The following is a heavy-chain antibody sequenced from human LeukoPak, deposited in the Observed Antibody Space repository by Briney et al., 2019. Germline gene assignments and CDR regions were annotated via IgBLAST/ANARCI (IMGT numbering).Heavy chain of an antibody. D-gene: IGHD3-22*01. V-gene: IGHV3-21*01. CDR3: ARGYIDNLGYSPRSAFDK. CDR1: GFTFSSHR. Sequence: GGSLRLSCAASGFTFSSHRMNWVRQAPGKGLEWVSSISSTSRSSYIFYAESVEGRFTISRDNTKNSLFLQMNSLIAEDTAVYYCARGYIDNLGYSPRSAFDKWGQGTLVTVSS. CDR2: ISSTSRSSYI. J-gene: IGHJ4*02.